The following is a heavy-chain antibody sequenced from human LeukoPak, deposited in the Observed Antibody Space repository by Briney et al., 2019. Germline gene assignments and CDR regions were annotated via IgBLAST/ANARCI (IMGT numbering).Heavy chain of an antibody. V-gene: IGHV4-59*08. D-gene: IGHD6-13*01. CDR2: IYYSGNT. J-gene: IGHJ4*02. CDR3: ARGRIAAAGRFDS. CDR1: GGSITGYY. Sequence: SETLSLTCTVSGGSITGYYWSWIRQPPGKGLEWIGYIYYSGNTGYNPSLQSRVTVSVDTSKNQFSLKMNSVTAADTAIYYCARGRIAAAGRFDSWGQGTLVTVSS.